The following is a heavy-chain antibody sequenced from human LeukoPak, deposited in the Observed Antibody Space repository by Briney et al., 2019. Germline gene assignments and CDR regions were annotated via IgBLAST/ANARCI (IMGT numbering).Heavy chain of an antibody. D-gene: IGHD2-15*01. Sequence: SETLSLTCTVSGGSISSYYWSWIRQPPGKGLEWIGYIYYSGSTNYNPSLKSRVTISVDTSKNQFSLKLSSVTAADTAVYYCARARYCSGGSCHPGSGGSGWYLGYFQHWGQGTLVTVSS. CDR3: ARARYCSGGSCHPGSGGSGWYLGYFQH. V-gene: IGHV4-59*01. J-gene: IGHJ1*01. CDR2: IYYSGST. CDR1: GGSISSYY.